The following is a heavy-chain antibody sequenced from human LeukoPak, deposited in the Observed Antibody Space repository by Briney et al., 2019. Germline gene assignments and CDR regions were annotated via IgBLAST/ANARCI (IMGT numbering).Heavy chain of an antibody. CDR1: GGSISSYY. V-gene: IGHV4-4*07. CDR3: ARISSYWEGYYYYYMDV. J-gene: IGHJ6*03. Sequence: SETLSLTCTVSGGSISSYYWSWIRQPAGKRLEWIGRIYTSGSTNYNPSLKSRVTMSVDTSKNQFSLKLSSVTAADTAVYYCARISSYWEGYYYYYMDVWGKGTTVTVSS. CDR2: IYTSGST. D-gene: IGHD1-26*01.